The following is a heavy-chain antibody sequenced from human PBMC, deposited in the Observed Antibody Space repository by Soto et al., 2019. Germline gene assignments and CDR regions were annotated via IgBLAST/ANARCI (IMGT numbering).Heavy chain of an antibody. J-gene: IGHJ4*02. D-gene: IGHD4-17*01. CDR2: ISAYNGNT. V-gene: IGHV1-18*01. CDR3: ARGGTTIDY. Sequence: QVQLVQSGAEVKKPGASVKVSCKTSGYTFTNFGLSWVRQAPGQGLEWMGWISAYNGNTNYAQNFQGRVIMTTDTSRGTADMELRSLRSDDTAVYYCARGGTTIDYCGQGTLVTVSS. CDR1: GYTFTNFG.